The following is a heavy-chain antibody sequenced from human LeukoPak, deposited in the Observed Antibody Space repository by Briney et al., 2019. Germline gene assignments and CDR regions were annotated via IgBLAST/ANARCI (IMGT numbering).Heavy chain of an antibody. Sequence: GASVKVSCKASGYTFTGYYMRWVRQAPGQGLEWMGWINPNSGGTNYAQKFQGRVTMTRDTSISTAYMELSRLRSDDTAVYYCARDTLWGDILTGPRVVWFDPWGQGTLVTVSS. CDR1: GYTFTGYY. CDR2: INPNSGGT. D-gene: IGHD3-9*01. CDR3: ARDTLWGDILTGPRVVWFDP. J-gene: IGHJ5*02. V-gene: IGHV1-2*02.